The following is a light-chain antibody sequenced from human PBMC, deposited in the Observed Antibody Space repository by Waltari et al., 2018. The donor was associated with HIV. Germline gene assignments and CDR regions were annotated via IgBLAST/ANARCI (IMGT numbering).Light chain of an antibody. V-gene: IGKV3-15*01. CDR3: QHYNNLPPAWT. CDR1: KRDNIN. Sequence: IVLTQSSATPSVSPGETATRSCSASKRDNINLSWYKQRPGQDPRLHTYDTSPKATGIPARFSGSGSGTDFALTISSLQSEDVAVYYCQHYNNLPPAWTFGRGSQVEIK. J-gene: IGKJ1*01. CDR2: DTS.